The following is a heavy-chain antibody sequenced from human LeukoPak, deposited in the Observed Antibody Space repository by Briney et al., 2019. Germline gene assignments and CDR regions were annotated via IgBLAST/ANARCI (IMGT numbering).Heavy chain of an antibody. V-gene: IGHV3-48*01. CDR3: ARDPGEQWNPFDY. J-gene: IGHJ4*02. D-gene: IGHD6-19*01. CDR2: ISSSSTI. CDR1: GFTFSSYS. Sequence: PGGSLRLSCAASGFTFSSYSMNWVRQAPGKGLEWVSYISSSSTIYYADSVKGRFTISRDNAKNSLYLQTNSLGAEDTAVYYCARDPGEQWNPFDYWGQGTLVTVSS.